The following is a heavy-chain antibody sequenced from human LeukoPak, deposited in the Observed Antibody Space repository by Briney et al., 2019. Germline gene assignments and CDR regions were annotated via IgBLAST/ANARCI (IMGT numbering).Heavy chain of an antibody. CDR1: GGSISSSNW. D-gene: IGHD3-10*01. V-gene: IGHV4-4*02. J-gene: IGHJ4*02. CDR2: IYHSGST. Sequence: SGTLSLTCAVSGGSISSSNWWSWVRQPPGKGLEWIGEIYHSGSTNYNPSLKSRVTISVDKSKNQFSLKLSSVTAADTAVYYCARDLRGIWFGVLGWGQGTLVTVSS. CDR3: ARDLRGIWFGVLG.